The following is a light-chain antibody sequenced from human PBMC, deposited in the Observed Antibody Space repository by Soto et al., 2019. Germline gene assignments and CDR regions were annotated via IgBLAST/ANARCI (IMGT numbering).Light chain of an antibody. CDR1: QSVSSS. V-gene: IGKV3-15*01. CDR2: DAS. Sequence: EIVMTQSPATLSVSPGDRATLSCRASQSVSSSLAWYQQIPGQAPRLLIYDASPRATGIPARFGGSGSGTEFTLTISSLQSEDVAVYYWQQDKNWPPLTVGGGTKVELK. CDR3: QQDKNWPPLT. J-gene: IGKJ4*01.